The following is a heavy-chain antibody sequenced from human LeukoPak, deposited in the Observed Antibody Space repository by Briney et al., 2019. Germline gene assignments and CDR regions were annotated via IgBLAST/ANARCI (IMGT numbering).Heavy chain of an antibody. V-gene: IGHV3-7*01. CDR2: IKQDVSEK. CDR3: LIGVWAPEY. D-gene: IGHD7-27*01. Sequence: GRSLRLSHPRSGFTFSNYWMSCVSQAPGKGLEWVANIKQDVSEKYYVDSVKGRFTISRDKTKNSLYLQMNSVRADDRAVFYCLIGVWAPEYWGQGTLVTVSS. CDR1: GFTFSNYW. J-gene: IGHJ4*02.